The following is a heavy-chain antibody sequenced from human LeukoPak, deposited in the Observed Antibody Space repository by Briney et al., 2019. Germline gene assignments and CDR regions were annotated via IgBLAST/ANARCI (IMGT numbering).Heavy chain of an antibody. J-gene: IGHJ4*02. Sequence: SVKVSCKASGGTFSSYAISWLRQAPGQGLEWMGGIIPIFGTANYAQKFQGRVTITADESTSTAYMELSSLRSEDTAVYYCARLFHYYGSSGYALDYWGQGTLVTVSS. CDR1: GGTFSSYA. V-gene: IGHV1-69*01. CDR2: IIPIFGTA. D-gene: IGHD3-22*01. CDR3: ARLFHYYGSSGYALDY.